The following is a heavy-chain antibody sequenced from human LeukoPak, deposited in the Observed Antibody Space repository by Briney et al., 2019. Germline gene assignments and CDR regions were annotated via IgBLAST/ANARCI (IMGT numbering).Heavy chain of an antibody. J-gene: IGHJ4*02. CDR2: IKEDGSEK. CDR1: GFTFSNYW. Sequence: GGSLRLSCAASGFTFSNYWMSWVRQAPGKGLEGVANIKEDGSEKYYVDSVKGRFTISRDNARNTLSLQMNSLRAEDTAVYYCASGRQLGYWGQRTLLSVSS. D-gene: IGHD6-13*01. CDR3: ASGRQLGY. V-gene: IGHV3-7*01.